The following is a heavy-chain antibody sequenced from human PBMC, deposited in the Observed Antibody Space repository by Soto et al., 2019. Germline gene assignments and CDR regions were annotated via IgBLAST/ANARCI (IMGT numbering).Heavy chain of an antibody. V-gene: IGHV1-2*04. D-gene: IGHD3-3*01. CDR1: GYTFSDYY. CDR2: INHNSGNT. Sequence: QVQVEQSGAEVKKPGASVKVSCKTTGYTFSDYYMHWVRQTAGQGLAWVGWINHNSGNTDYAQKFRAWVTSTSDKSTTTAYMDLTILSSDDTAIYYCARELRGYSNGIDPWGQGALCTVSS. CDR3: ARELRGYSNGIDP. J-gene: IGHJ5*02.